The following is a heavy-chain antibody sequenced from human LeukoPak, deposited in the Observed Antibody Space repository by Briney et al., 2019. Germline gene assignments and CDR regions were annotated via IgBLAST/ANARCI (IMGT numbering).Heavy chain of an antibody. V-gene: IGHV3-48*03. Sequence: PGGSLRLSCAASGFTFSSYEMNWVRQAPGKGLEWVSYIINSGSTIYYADSVKGRFTISRDNAKKSLYLQMNSLRAEDTAIYYCARENIEDVFDIWGQGSMVTVSS. CDR1: GFTFSSYE. D-gene: IGHD1/OR15-1a*01. CDR3: ARENIEDVFDI. CDR2: IINSGSTI. J-gene: IGHJ3*02.